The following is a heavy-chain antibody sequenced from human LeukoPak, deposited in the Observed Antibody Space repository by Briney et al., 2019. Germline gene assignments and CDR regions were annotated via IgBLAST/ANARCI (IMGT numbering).Heavy chain of an antibody. J-gene: IGHJ4*02. Sequence: ASVKVSCKASGYTFTNYYMYWVRQAPGQGLEWMGIINPSSGSTTYAQKFQGRVTMTSDTSTSTVYMELSSLRSEATAVYYCASIPTAMVTFFDYWGQGTLVTVSS. CDR1: GYTFTNYY. V-gene: IGHV1-46*01. CDR2: INPSSGST. D-gene: IGHD5-18*01. CDR3: ASIPTAMVTFFDY.